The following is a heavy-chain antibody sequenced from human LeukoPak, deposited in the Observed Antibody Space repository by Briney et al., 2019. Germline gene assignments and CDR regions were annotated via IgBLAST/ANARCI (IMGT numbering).Heavy chain of an antibody. CDR1: GGSIISSLYY. CDR2: MYYSGST. V-gene: IGHV4-39*01. D-gene: IGHD2-2*01. Sequence: SETLSLTCTVSGGSIISSLYYWGWIRQPPGKGLEWIGSMYYSGSTHYNPSPQSRVTISVDTSKNQLSLKLSSVTAADTAVYYRARLSRIVIPAAFSYWGQGTLVTVSS. CDR3: ARLSRIVIPAAFSY. J-gene: IGHJ4*02.